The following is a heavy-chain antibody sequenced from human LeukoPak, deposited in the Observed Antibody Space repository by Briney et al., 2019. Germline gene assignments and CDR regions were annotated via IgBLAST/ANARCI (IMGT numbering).Heavy chain of an antibody. CDR3: ARHLRHLDY. Sequence: SETLSLTCIVSGGSISSSSYYWGWIRQPPGKGLEWIGSIYYSGSTYYNPSLKSRVTISVDTSKNQFSLKLSSVTAADTAVYYCARHLRHLDYWGQGTLVTVSS. D-gene: IGHD4-17*01. V-gene: IGHV4-39*01. J-gene: IGHJ4*02. CDR2: IYYSGST. CDR1: GGSISSSSYY.